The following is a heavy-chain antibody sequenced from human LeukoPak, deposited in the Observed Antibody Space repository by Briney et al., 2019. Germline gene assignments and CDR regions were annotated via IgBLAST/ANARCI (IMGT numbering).Heavy chain of an antibody. V-gene: IGHV3-7*01. J-gene: IGHJ4*02. CDR3: AKDLMSHQKYSSGWYDY. CDR1: GFTFSSFW. D-gene: IGHD6-19*01. CDR2: MKEDGSEK. Sequence: GGSLRLSCAASGFTFSSFWMSWVRQAPGKGLEWVANMKEDGSEKYYVDSVKGRFTISRDNAKNTLYLQMNSLRAEDTAVYYCAKDLMSHQKYSSGWYDYWGQGTLVTVSS.